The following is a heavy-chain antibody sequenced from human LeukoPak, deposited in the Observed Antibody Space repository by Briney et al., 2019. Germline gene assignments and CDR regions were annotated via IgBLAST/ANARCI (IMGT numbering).Heavy chain of an antibody. CDR1: GYTFTGYY. Sequence: ASVKVSCKASGYTFTGYYMHWVRQAPGQGLEWMGWINPNSGGTNYAQKFQGRVTMTRDTSISTAYMELSRLRSDATAVYYCARAGHYYGSGSPVGNWFDPWGQGTLVTVSS. CDR2: INPNSGGT. V-gene: IGHV1-2*02. D-gene: IGHD3-10*01. J-gene: IGHJ5*02. CDR3: ARAGHYYGSGSPVGNWFDP.